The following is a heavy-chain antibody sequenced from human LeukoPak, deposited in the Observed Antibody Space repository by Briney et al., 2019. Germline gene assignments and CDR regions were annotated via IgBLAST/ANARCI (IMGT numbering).Heavy chain of an antibody. CDR2: ISGSGGST. V-gene: IGHV3-23*01. Sequence: GGSLRLSCAASGFTFSSYAMSWVRQAPGKGLEWVSAISGSGGSTYYADSVKGRFTISRDNSKNTLYLQMNSLRAEDTAVYYCAKGYYDFWSGHGYYMDVWGKGTTVTVSS. D-gene: IGHD3-3*01. CDR3: AKGYYDFWSGHGYYMDV. CDR1: GFTFSSYA. J-gene: IGHJ6*03.